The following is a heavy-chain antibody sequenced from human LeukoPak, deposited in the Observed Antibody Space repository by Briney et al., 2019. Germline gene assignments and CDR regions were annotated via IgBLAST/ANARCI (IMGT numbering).Heavy chain of an antibody. Sequence: SETLSLTFVVSGGSISDSFEHYWSWVRQPPGKGFEWIAEVHHTGRTIYSPSFARRVTISADTSKNQVSLKLTSVTAADTAVYFCATEGGIVATTRAMDYWGQGTLVTVSS. V-gene: IGHV4-4*02. CDR1: GGSISDSFEHY. CDR2: VHHTGRT. CDR3: ATEGGIVATTRAMDY. D-gene: IGHD5-12*01. J-gene: IGHJ4*02.